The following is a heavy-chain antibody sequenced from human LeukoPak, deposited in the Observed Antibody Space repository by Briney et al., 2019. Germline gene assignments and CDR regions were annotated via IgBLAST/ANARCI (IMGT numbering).Heavy chain of an antibody. D-gene: IGHD3-22*01. V-gene: IGHV4-39*01. CDR2: IYYSGST. CDR1: GGSISSSSYY. Sequence: SETLSLTCTVSGGSISSSSYYWGWIRQPPGKGLEWIGSIYYSGSTYYNPSLKSRVTISVDTSKNQFSLKLSSVTAADTAVYYCTAGYYDSSGYYYSPHWGQGTLVTVSS. J-gene: IGHJ4*02. CDR3: TAGYYDSSGYYYSPH.